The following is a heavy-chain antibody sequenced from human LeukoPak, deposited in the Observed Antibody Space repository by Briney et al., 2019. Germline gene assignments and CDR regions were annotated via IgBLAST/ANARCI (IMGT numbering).Heavy chain of an antibody. Sequence: GESLKISCKGSGYSFPNYWIGWVRQMPGKGLEWIGIVYPATSDTTYSPSFQGQVTISADKSISTAYLQWSSLKASDTAMYYCARHMVRGESLAWYFDYWGQGTLVTVSS. CDR3: ARHMVRGESLAWYFDY. CDR2: VYPATSDT. CDR1: GYSFPNYW. J-gene: IGHJ4*02. V-gene: IGHV5-51*01. D-gene: IGHD3-10*01.